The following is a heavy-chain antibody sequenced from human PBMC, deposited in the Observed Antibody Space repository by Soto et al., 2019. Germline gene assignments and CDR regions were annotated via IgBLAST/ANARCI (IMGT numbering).Heavy chain of an antibody. V-gene: IGHV3-73*01. J-gene: IGHJ4*02. D-gene: IGHD7-27*01. CDR3: TTVQLGITDY. Sequence: EVQLVESGGGLVQPGGSLKLSCAASGSTVSGSAMHWVRQASGKGLEWVGRIRSKANSYATAFAASVKGRFTITRDDSKNTAYLKLYSLKTEDTAVYYCTTVQLGITDYWGQGTLVTVSS. CDR2: IRSKANSYAT. CDR1: GSTVSGSA.